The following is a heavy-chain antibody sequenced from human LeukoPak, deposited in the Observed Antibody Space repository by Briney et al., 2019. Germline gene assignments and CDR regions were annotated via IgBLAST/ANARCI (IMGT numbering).Heavy chain of an antibody. CDR2: IRYDESKK. CDR3: AKSHLPNAYSGTYYCDY. V-gene: IGHV3-30*02. J-gene: IGHJ4*02. Sequence: TGGSLRLSCAASGFTFSYYGMHWVRQASGKGLEWVAFIRYDESKKFYGDSVKGRFTISRDNSKNTLYLQMNSLRTEDTAVYYCAKSHLPNAYSGTYYCDYWGQGTLVTVSS. D-gene: IGHD1-26*01. CDR1: GFTFSYYG.